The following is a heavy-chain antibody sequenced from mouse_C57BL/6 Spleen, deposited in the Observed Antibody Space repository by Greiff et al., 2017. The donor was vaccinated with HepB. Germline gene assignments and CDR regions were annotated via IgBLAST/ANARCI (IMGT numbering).Heavy chain of an antibody. J-gene: IGHJ4*01. CDR1: GFTFTDYY. Sequence: EVQVVESGGGLVQPGGSLSLSCAASGFTFTDYYMSWVRQPPGKALEWLGFIRNKANGYTTEYSASVKGRFTISRDNSQSILYLQMNALRAEDSATYYCVRDRDNEGDAMDYWGHGTSVTVSS. CDR3: VRDRDNEGDAMDY. D-gene: IGHD1-3*01. CDR2: IRNKANGYTT. V-gene: IGHV7-3*01.